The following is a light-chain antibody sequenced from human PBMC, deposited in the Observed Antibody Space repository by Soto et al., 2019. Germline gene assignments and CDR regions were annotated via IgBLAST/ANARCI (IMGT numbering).Light chain of an antibody. Sequence: QTVVTQEPSFSVSPGGTVTLTCGLSSGSVSTSYYPSWYQQTPGQAPRTLIYSTNIRSSGVPDRFSGSILGNKAALTITGAQADDESDYYCVLYLCSGTVIFGGGTKLTVL. V-gene: IGLV8-61*01. CDR1: SGSVSTSYY. J-gene: IGLJ2*01. CDR2: STN. CDR3: VLYLCSGTVI.